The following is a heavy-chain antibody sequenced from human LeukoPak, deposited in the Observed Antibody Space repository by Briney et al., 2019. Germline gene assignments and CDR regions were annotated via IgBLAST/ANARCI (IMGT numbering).Heavy chain of an antibody. CDR3: AKDRYSSSRGFDY. CDR1: GFTFSSYG. V-gene: IGHV3-30*02. D-gene: IGHD6-13*01. J-gene: IGHJ4*02. CDR2: IRYDGSNK. Sequence: GGSLRLSCAASGFTFSSYGMHWVRQAPGKGLEWVAFIRYDGSNKYYADSVKGRFTISRDNSKNTLYLQMNSLRAEDTAVYYCAKDRYSSSRGFDYWGQGTLVTVSS.